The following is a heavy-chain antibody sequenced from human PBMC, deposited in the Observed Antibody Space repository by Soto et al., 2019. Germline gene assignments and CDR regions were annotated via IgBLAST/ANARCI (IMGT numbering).Heavy chain of an antibody. V-gene: IGHV4-59*01. D-gene: IGHD6-13*01. J-gene: IGHJ4*02. CDR1: GGSISSYY. CDR2: IYYSGST. CDR3: ARGLGSWYDY. Sequence: TSETLSLTCTVSGGSISSYYWSWIRQPPGKGLEWIGYIYYSGSTNYNPSLKSRVTISVDTSKNQFSLKLSSVTAADTAVYYCARGLGSWYDYWGQGTLVTVSS.